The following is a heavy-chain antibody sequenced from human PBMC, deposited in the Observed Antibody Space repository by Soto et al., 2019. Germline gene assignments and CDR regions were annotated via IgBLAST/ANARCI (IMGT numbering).Heavy chain of an antibody. D-gene: IGHD1-26*01. CDR3: ARGASPLIDY. Sequence: QVQLVQSGAEVKKPGASVKVSCKASGYTFTSYAMHWVRQAPGQRLEWMGWINAGNGNTKYSQKFHGRVTITRDTSASTAYMELSSLRSEDTAVYYCARGASPLIDYWGQGTLVTVSS. J-gene: IGHJ4*02. V-gene: IGHV1-3*01. CDR1: GYTFTSYA. CDR2: INAGNGNT.